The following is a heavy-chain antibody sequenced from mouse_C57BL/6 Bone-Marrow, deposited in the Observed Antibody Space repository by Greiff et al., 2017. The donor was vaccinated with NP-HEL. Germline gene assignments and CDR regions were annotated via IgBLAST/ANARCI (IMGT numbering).Heavy chain of an antibody. CDR1: GYAFSSSW. V-gene: IGHV1-82*01. CDR3: ARSPYYYGSNWYFDG. J-gene: IGHJ1*03. D-gene: IGHD1-1*01. Sequence: QVQLQQSGPELVKPGASVKISCKASGYAFSSSWMNWVKQRPGKGLEWVGRIYPGDGDTNYNGKFKGQATLTADKSSSTAYMQLSSLTSEDSAVYFCARSPYYYGSNWYFDGWGTGTTVTVSS. CDR2: IYPGDGDT.